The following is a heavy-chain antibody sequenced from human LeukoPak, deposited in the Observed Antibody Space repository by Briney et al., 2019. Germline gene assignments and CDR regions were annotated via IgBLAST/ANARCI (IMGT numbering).Heavy chain of an antibody. CDR2: ISGSGGST. J-gene: IGHJ4*02. Sequence: PGGSLRLSCAASGFKLSSYMLNWVRQAPGKGLEWVSAISGSGGSTYYADSVKGRFTISRDNSKNTLYLQMNSLRAEDTAVYYCAKVYHYDILTGYYNGLFDYWGQGTLVTVSS. CDR3: AKVYHYDILTGYYNGLFDY. CDR1: GFKLSSYM. V-gene: IGHV3-23*01. D-gene: IGHD3-9*01.